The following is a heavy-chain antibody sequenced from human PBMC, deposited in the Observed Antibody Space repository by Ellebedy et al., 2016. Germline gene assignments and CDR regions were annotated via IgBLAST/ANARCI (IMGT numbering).Heavy chain of an antibody. D-gene: IGHD5-12*01. J-gene: IGHJ3*02. CDR2: INAGDGNV. CDR3: ARGKLDSGWPNDAFDI. V-gene: IGHV1-3*01. CDR1: GYTFTNYA. Sequence: ASVKVSCKASGYTFTNYAMHWVRQAPGQRLQWMAWINAGDGNVRFSQNFRGRVTITRDTSATTASMELSSLRSEDTAIYYCARGKLDSGWPNDAFDIWGRGTMVTVSS.